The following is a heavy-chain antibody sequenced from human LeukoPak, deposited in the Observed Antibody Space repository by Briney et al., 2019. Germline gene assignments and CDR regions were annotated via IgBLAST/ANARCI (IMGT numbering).Heavy chain of an antibody. J-gene: IGHJ4*02. D-gene: IGHD6-13*01. V-gene: IGHV3-9*01. CDR1: GFTFDDYA. CDR3: AKDIGIAAAGDYFDY. CDR2: ISWNSGSI. Sequence: GGSLRLSCAASGFTFDDYAMHWVRHAPGKGLEWVSGISWNSGSIGYADSVKGRFTISRDNAKNSLYLQMNSLRAEDTALYYCAKDIGIAAAGDYFDYWGQGTLVTVSS.